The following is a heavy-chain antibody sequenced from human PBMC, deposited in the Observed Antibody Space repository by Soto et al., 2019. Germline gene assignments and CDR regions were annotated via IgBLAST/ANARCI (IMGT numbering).Heavy chain of an antibody. CDR2: ISGNGYSA. CDR3: AKDRKQLWSDFDY. CDR1: GFTFDDYA. V-gene: IGHV3-23*01. Sequence: GGSLRLSCEASGFTFDDYAMTWVRQSPGKGLEWVSSISGNGYSAYYADSVKGRFTISRDKSKNTVSLQMDSLRAEDTAVYYCAKDRKQLWSDFDYWGQGTLVTVSS. D-gene: IGHD1-1*01. J-gene: IGHJ4*02.